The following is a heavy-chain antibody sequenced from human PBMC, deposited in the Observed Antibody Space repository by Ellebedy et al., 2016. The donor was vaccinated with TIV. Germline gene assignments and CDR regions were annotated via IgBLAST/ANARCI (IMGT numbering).Heavy chain of an antibody. V-gene: IGHV4-31*03. D-gene: IGHD3-10*01. CDR1: GGSISSGGYY. Sequence: SETLSLTXTVSGGSISSGGYYWSWIRQHPGKGLEWIGYIYYSGSTYYNPSLKSRVTISVDTSKNQFSLKLSSVTAADTAVYYCAREITMVRGVINPFDCWGQGTLVTVSS. J-gene: IGHJ4*02. CDR2: IYYSGST. CDR3: AREITMVRGVINPFDC.